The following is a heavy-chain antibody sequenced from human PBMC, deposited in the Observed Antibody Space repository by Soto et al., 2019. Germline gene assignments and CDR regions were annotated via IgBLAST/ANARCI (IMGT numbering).Heavy chain of an antibody. D-gene: IGHD5-12*01. CDR2: IKQDGSGK. CDR1: GFTFSSYW. J-gene: IGHJ4*02. CDR3: ARVKGGLREYSGYGPIDY. V-gene: IGHV3-7*01. Sequence: GGSLRLSCAASGFTFSSYWMSWVRQAPGKGLEWVANIKQDGSGKYYVDSVKGRFTISRDNAKNSLYLQMNSLRAEDTAVYYCARVKGGLREYSGYGPIDYWGQGTLVTVSS.